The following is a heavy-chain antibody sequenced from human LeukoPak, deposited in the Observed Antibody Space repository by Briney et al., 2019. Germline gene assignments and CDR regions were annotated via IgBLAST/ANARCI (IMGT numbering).Heavy chain of an antibody. Sequence: ASVKVSCKASGYTFTGYYMHWVRQAPGQGLEWMGWINPNSGGTNYAQKFQSRVTMTRDTSISTAYMELSRLRSDDTAVYYCARISDIVVVPAALDAFDIWGQGTMVTVSS. CDR1: GYTFTGYY. CDR2: INPNSGGT. D-gene: IGHD2-2*01. V-gene: IGHV1-2*02. CDR3: ARISDIVVVPAALDAFDI. J-gene: IGHJ3*02.